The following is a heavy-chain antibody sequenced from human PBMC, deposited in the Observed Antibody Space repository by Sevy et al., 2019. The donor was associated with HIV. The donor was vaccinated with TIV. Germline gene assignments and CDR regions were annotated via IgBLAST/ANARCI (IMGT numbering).Heavy chain of an antibody. J-gene: IGHJ4*02. D-gene: IGHD5-12*01. V-gene: IGHV3-21*01. CDR2: ISSSSSYI. Sequence: GGSLRLSCAASGFTFSSYSMNWVRQAPGKGLEWVSSISSSSSYIYYADSVKGRFTISRDNAKNSLYLQMNSLRAEDTAVYYCARDLTREKATMYYWGQGTLVTVSS. CDR1: GFTFSSYS. CDR3: ARDLTREKATMYY.